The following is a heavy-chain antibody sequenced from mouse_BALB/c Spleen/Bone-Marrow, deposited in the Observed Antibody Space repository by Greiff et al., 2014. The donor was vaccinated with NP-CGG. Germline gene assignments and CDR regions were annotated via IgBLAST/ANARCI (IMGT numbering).Heavy chain of an antibody. J-gene: IGHJ2*01. V-gene: IGHV1-87*01. CDR2: IYPGEGDT. Sequence: VKLVESGAELARPGASVKLSYKTSGYTFTTYWMQWVKQRPGQGLEWIGAIYPGEGDTRYTQKFKGKATLTADKSSSTAYIQLSNLTSEDSAVYYCSREPSNWGYYWGQGTTLTVSS. CDR3: SREPSNWGYY. CDR1: GYTFTTYW.